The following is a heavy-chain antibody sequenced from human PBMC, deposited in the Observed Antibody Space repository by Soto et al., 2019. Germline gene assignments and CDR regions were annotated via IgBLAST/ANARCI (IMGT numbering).Heavy chain of an antibody. CDR1: GGTFSSYA. J-gene: IGHJ6*02. CDR2: IIPIFGTA. V-gene: IGHV1-69*13. D-gene: IGHD3-16*01. CDR3: ARGKGGYYYYYYGMDV. Sequence: SVKVSCKASGGTFSSYAISWVRQAPGQGLEWMGGIIPIFGTANYAQKFQGRVTITADESTSTAYMELSSLRSEDTAVYYCARGKGGYYYYYYGMDVWGQGTTVTVSS.